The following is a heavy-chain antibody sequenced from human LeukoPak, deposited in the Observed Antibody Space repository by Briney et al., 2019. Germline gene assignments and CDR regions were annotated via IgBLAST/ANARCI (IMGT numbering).Heavy chain of an antibody. CDR3: ARQYGDSRYYYYGMDV. V-gene: IGHV3-23*01. Sequence: AGGSLRLSCAASGFTFSSYAMSWVRQAPGKGLEWVSAISGSGGSTYYADSVKGRFTISRDNSKNTLYLQMNSLRAEDTAVYYCARQYGDSRYYYYGMDVWGQGTTVTVSS. D-gene: IGHD4-17*01. CDR2: ISGSGGST. J-gene: IGHJ6*02. CDR1: GFTFSSYA.